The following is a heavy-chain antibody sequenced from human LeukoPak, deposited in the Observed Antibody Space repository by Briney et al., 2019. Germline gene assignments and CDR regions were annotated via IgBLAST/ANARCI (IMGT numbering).Heavy chain of an antibody. J-gene: IGHJ4*02. CDR3: TRGGRFLDF. Sequence: GGSLRLSRTASGFTFRAYTMNWVRQAPGKGLEWVSSINGGSIYIYYADSLKGRFTISRDNAKNSLYLQMNSLRAEDTAVYYRTRGGRFLDFWGQGTLVTVSS. V-gene: IGHV3-21*01. CDR2: INGGSIYI. D-gene: IGHD3-3*01. CDR1: GFTFRAYT.